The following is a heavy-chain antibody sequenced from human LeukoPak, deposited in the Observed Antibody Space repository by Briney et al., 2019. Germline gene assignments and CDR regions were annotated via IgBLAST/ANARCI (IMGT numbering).Heavy chain of an antibody. CDR2: FDPEDGET. CDR3: ARDTPLWFGELLGWLIHTRGHYGMDV. J-gene: IGHJ6*02. Sequence: ASVKVSCKVSGYTLTELSMHWVRQAPGKGLEWMGGFDPEDGETIYAQKFQGRVTMTEDTSTDTAYMELSSLRSEDTAVYYCARDTPLWFGELLGWLIHTRGHYGMDVWGQGTTVTVSS. D-gene: IGHD3-10*01. V-gene: IGHV1-24*01. CDR1: GYTLTELS.